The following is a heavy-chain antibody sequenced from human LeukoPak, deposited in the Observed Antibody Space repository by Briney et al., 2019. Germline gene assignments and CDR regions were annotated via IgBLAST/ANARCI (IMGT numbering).Heavy chain of an antibody. J-gene: IGHJ6*04. CDR3: ARERSMAMDV. CDR2: INHSGST. V-gene: IGHV4-34*01. CDR1: GGSFSGYY. D-gene: IGHD2-8*01. Sequence: PSETLSLTCAVYGGSFSGYYWSWIRQPPGKGLEWIGEINHSGSTNYNPSLKSRVTISVDTSKNQFSLKLSSVTAADTAVYYCARERSMAMDVWGKGTTVTISS.